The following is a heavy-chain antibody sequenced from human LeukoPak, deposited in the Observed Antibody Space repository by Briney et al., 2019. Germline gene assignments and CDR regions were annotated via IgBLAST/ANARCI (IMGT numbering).Heavy chain of an antibody. Sequence: SETLSLTCTVSGVSISSYYWSWIRQPPGKGLEWIGYIYYSGSTNYNPSLKSRVTISVDTSKNQFSLKLSSVTAADTATYYCTRSSGWWSLDYWGQGALVTVSS. V-gene: IGHV4-59*01. CDR2: IYYSGST. CDR1: GVSISSYY. CDR3: TRSSGWWSLDY. J-gene: IGHJ4*02. D-gene: IGHD6-19*01.